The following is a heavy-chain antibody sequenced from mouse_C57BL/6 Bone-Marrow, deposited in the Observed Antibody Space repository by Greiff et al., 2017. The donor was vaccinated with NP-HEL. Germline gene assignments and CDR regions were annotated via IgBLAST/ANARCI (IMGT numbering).Heavy chain of an antibody. CDR3: ARGEGYDEYYFDY. J-gene: IGHJ2*01. CDR2: IYPGDGDT. D-gene: IGHD2-2*01. Sequence: QVQLQQSGAELVKPGASVKISCKASGYAFSSYWMNWVKQRPGKGLEWIGQIYPGDGDTNYNGKFKGKATLTADKSSSTAYMQLSSLTSEDSAVYFCARGEGYDEYYFDYWGQGTTLTVSS. CDR1: GYAFSSYW. V-gene: IGHV1-80*01.